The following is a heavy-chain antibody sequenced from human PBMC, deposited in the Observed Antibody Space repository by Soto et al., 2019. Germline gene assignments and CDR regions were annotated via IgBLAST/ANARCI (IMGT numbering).Heavy chain of an antibody. CDR2: IKSKTDGGTT. CDR1: GFTFSNAW. D-gene: IGHD3-22*01. J-gene: IGHJ4*02. Sequence: PGGSLRLSCAASGFTFSNAWMSWVRQAPGKGLEWVGRIKSKTDGGTTDYAAPVKGRFTISRDDSKNTLYLQMNSLKTEDTAVYYCTTPPYHYDSSGYYPGYFDYWGQGTLVTVSS. CDR3: TTPPYHYDSSGYYPGYFDY. V-gene: IGHV3-15*01.